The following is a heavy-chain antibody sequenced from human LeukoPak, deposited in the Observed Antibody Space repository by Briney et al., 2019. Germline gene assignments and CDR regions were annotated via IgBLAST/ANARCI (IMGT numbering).Heavy chain of an antibody. CDR1: GFTFSNAW. J-gene: IGHJ3*02. V-gene: IGHV3-15*01. D-gene: IGHD3-9*01. CDR3: QAEDGIRDFDWLLYPDAFDI. CDR2: IKSKTDGGTT. Sequence: GGSLSLSCAASGFTFSNAWMNWVLQAPGNGLELVGRIKSKTDGGTTDYAAPVKGRFTISRDDSKNTLYLQMNSLKTEDTAVFFFQAEDGIRDFDWLLYPDAFDIWGQGTMVTVSS.